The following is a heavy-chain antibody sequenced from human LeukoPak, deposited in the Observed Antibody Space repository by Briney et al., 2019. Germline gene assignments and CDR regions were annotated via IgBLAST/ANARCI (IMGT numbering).Heavy chain of an antibody. CDR3: ARDGYNLHAFDI. V-gene: IGHV1-46*01. D-gene: IGHD5-24*01. CDR1: GYTFTSYY. Sequence: ASVKVSCKASGYTFTSYYMHWVRQAPGQGLEWMGIINPGGGSTSYAQKFQGRVTMTRDMSTSTVYMELSSLRSEDTAVYYCARDGYNLHAFDIWGQGTMVTVSS. CDR2: INPGGGST. J-gene: IGHJ3*02.